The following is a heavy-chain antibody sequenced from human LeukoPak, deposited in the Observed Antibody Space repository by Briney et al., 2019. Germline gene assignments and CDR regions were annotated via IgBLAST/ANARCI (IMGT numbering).Heavy chain of an antibody. J-gene: IGHJ4*02. V-gene: IGHV4-31*03. Sequence: PSETLSLTCSVSDDSISRRGYYWSWIRQRPGMGLEWMGYIYYNGSSGNTYYNLALKSRVTMSIDTGGKHFSLRLTSVTAADTAVYYCANSLPTVSTRNYFDYWGQGTLVIVSS. D-gene: IGHD5/OR15-5a*01. CDR1: DDSISRRGYY. CDR2: IYYNGSSGNT. CDR3: ANSLPTVSTRNYFDY.